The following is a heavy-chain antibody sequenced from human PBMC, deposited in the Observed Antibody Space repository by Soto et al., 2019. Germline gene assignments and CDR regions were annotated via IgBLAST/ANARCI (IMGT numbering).Heavy chain of an antibody. CDR3: AREGAYYYDSSGYYGGYYGMDV. CDR1: GGSFSGYY. D-gene: IGHD3-22*01. V-gene: IGHV4-34*01. CDR2: INHSGST. J-gene: IGHJ6*02. Sequence: PSETLSLTCAVYGGSFSGYYWSWIRQPPGKGLEWIGEINHSGSTNYNPSLKSRVTISVDTSKNQFSLKLSSVTAADTAVYYCAREGAYYYDSSGYYGGYYGMDVWGQGTTVTVSS.